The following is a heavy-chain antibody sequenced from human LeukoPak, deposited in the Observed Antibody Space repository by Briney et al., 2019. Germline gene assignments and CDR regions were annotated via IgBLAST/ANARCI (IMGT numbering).Heavy chain of an antibody. D-gene: IGHD3-10*01. CDR3: AKGTEELLWFGELLFGYNNPDGSDY. CDR2: TLYDGTMA. J-gene: IGHJ4*02. Sequence: GGSLRLSCAASGFISSDYSLHWVRQAPGKGLEWVAVTLYDGTMAYYADSVKGRFTISRDNSKNTLYLQMNSLRAEDTAVYYCAKGTEELLWFGELLFGYNNPDGSDYWGQGTLVTVSS. CDR1: GFISSDYS. V-gene: IGHV3-30*04.